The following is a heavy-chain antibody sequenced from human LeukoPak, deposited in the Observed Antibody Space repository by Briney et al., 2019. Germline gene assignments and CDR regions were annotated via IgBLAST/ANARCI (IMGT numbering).Heavy chain of an antibody. CDR2: VDHSGST. J-gene: IGHJ4*02. CDR3: ARGPSPNADPFDS. D-gene: IGHD4/OR15-4a*01. CDR1: GASFNNYY. V-gene: IGHV4-34*01. Sequence: SETLSLTCAVYGASFNNYYWSWIRQPPGKGLEWIGEVDHSGSTLYNPSLKSRVTISLDTSNNRFSLRLNSVTAADTAVYYCARGPSPNADPFDSWGQGTLITVSS.